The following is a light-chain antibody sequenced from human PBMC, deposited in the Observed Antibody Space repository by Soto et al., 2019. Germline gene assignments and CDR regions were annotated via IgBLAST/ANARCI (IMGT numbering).Light chain of an antibody. CDR3: AAWDDSLSGWM. CDR2: RNN. CDR1: RSNVETNY. J-gene: IGLJ3*02. Sequence: QTVVTQPPSASGTPGQTVTISCSGSRSNVETNYVYWYQQLPGTAPKLLIYRNNQRPAGVPDRFSASESGPSASLAISGLRSEDEADYYCAAWDDSLSGWMFGGGTKVTVL. V-gene: IGLV1-47*01.